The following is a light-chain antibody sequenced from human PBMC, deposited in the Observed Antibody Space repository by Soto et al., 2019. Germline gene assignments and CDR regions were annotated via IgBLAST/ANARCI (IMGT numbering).Light chain of an antibody. CDR3: QSYDSSLISDV. CDR2: GNS. V-gene: IGLV1-40*01. J-gene: IGLJ1*01. Sequence: QAVVTQPPSVSGAPGQRVTISCTGSSSNIGAGYDVHWYQQLPGTAPKLLIYGNSNRPSGVPDRFSGSKSGTSASLAITGLQAEDEADYYCQSYDSSLISDVFGTGTKLTVL. CDR1: SSNIGAGYD.